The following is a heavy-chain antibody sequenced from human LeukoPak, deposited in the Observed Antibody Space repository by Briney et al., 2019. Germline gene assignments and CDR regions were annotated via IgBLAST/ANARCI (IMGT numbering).Heavy chain of an antibody. Sequence: PGRSLRLSCAASGFTFSSYGMHWVRQAPGKGLEWVAVISYDGSNKYYADSVKGRFTISRDNSKNTLYLQMNSLRAEDTAVYYCARLNYSYGRAAFDIWGQGTMVAVSS. CDR2: ISYDGSNK. D-gene: IGHD5-18*01. CDR1: GFTFSSYG. V-gene: IGHV3-30*03. CDR3: ARLNYSYGRAAFDI. J-gene: IGHJ3*02.